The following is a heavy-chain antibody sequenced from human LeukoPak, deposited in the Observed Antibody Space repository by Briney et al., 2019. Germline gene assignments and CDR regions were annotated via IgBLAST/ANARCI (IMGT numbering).Heavy chain of an antibody. CDR2: IYSGGST. J-gene: IGHJ4*02. CDR3: ARSGVTMIGEYDY. V-gene: IGHV3-66*01. Sequence: PGGSLRLSCAASGLTASSNYMSWVRKAPGRGLEWVSVIYSGGSTYYADSVKGRFTISRDNSKNTLYLQMNSLKAEDTAVYYCARSGVTMIGEYDYWGQGTLVTVSS. D-gene: IGHD3-10*02. CDR1: GLTASSNY.